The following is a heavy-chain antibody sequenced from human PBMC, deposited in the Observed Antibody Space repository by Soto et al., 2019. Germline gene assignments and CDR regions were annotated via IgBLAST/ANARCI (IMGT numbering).Heavy chain of an antibody. D-gene: IGHD6-6*01. CDR1: GYTFTGYY. J-gene: IGHJ6*02. V-gene: IGHV1-2*02. Sequence: ASVKVSCKASGYTFTGYYMHWVRQAPGQGLEWMGWINPNSGGTNYAQKFQGRVTMTRDTSISTAYMELSRLRSDDTAVYYCDTMYSSSSQMDVWGQGTTVTVSS. CDR3: DTMYSSSSQMDV. CDR2: INPNSGGT.